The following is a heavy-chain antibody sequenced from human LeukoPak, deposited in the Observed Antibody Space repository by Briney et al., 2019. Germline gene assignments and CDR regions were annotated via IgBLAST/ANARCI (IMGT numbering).Heavy chain of an antibody. Sequence: GGSLRLSCAASGLTFDDHGMSWVRQAPGKGLQWVSVISGGSSGSTYYADSVTGRFTVSRDNSKNTVDLQMNNLRVDDTAIYYCAKDHANTPVVTNWGQGILVSVSS. CDR3: AKDHANTPVVTN. J-gene: IGHJ4*02. CDR1: GLTFDDHG. CDR2: ISGGSSGST. V-gene: IGHV3-23*01. D-gene: IGHD2-21*02.